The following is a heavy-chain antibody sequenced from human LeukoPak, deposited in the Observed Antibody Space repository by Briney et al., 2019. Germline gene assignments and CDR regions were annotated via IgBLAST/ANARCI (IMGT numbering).Heavy chain of an antibody. Sequence: ASVKVSCKASGYTFTSYYMHWVRQAPGQGLEWMGWINPNSGGTNYAQKFQGRVTMTRDTSISTAYMELSRLRSDDTAVYYCARVPNSSSKEMDVWGKGTTVTVSS. J-gene: IGHJ6*04. CDR2: INPNSGGT. V-gene: IGHV1-2*02. CDR1: GYTFTSYY. CDR3: ARVPNSSSKEMDV. D-gene: IGHD6-6*01.